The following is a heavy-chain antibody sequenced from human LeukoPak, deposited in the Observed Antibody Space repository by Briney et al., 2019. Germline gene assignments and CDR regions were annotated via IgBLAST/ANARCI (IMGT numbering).Heavy chain of an antibody. CDR1: GFTFSSYW. CDR2: INSDASNA. J-gene: IGHJ4*02. Sequence: GGSLRLSCAASGFTFSSYWMHWVRRALGKGLVWVSRINSDASNASYADSVKGRFTISRDNAKNTLYLQMNSLRAEDTALYYCARSRNGSFDYWGQGTLVTVSS. V-gene: IGHV3-74*01. D-gene: IGHD6-25*01. CDR3: ARSRNGSFDY.